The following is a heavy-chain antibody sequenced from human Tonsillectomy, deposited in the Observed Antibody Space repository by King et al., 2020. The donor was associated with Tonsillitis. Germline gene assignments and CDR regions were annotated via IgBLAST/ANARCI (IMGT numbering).Heavy chain of an antibody. V-gene: IGHV3-30*01. J-gene: IGHJ4*02. CDR2: ISYDGSIK. CDR1: GFTFSSYA. Sequence: VQLVESGGGVVQPGKSLRLSCAASGFTFSSYALHWVRQAPGEGLEGVAFISYDGSIKYYADSVKGRFSISRDNSKNTLYLQMNSLRAEDTAVYYCARDPFLYYDFWSGSRYFDYWGQGTLVTVSS. CDR3: ARDPFLYYDFWSGSRYFDY. D-gene: IGHD3-3*01.